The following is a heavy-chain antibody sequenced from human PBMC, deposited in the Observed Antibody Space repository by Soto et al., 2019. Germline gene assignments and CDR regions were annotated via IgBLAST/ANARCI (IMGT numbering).Heavy chain of an antibody. CDR2: ISYDGSNK. CDR1: GFTFSSYG. V-gene: IGHV3-30*18. J-gene: IGHJ5*02. CDR3: AKEDYDFWSGSTTPNWFDP. Sequence: GGSLRLSCAASGFTFSSYGMHWVRQAPGKGLEWVAVISYDGSNKYYADSVKGRFTISRDNSKNTLYLQMNSLRAEDTAVYYCAKEDYDFWSGSTTPNWFDPWGQGTLVTVSS. D-gene: IGHD3-3*01.